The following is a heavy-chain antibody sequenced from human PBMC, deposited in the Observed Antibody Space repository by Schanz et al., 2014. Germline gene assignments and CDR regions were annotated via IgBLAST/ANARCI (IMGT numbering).Heavy chain of an antibody. CDR1: GFTFSTYA. D-gene: IGHD6-19*01. CDR2: IVGGGGRT. V-gene: IGHV3-23*01. CDR3: ARDHQWLARYYMDV. Sequence: EVQVLESGEGLVEAGGSLRLSCSASGFTFSTYAMSWARQTPGKGLEWVSSIVGGGGRTYYADSVKGRFTISRDNSKNTLYLQMNSLRAEDTAVYYCARDHQWLARYYMDVWGKGTTVTVSS. J-gene: IGHJ6*03.